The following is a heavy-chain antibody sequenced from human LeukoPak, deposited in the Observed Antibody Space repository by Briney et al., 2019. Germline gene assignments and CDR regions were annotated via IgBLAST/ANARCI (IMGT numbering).Heavy chain of an antibody. CDR1: GFTFSSYA. J-gene: IGHJ4*02. D-gene: IGHD5-12*01. CDR3: GRVRGDIVATKSIWGFFDY. Sequence: GGSLRLPCAASGFTFSSYAMHWARQAPGKGLEWVAVISYDGSNKYYADSVKGRLNISRENSKNPLYLQMNSLSAEDTAVYYCGRVRGDIVATKSIWGFFDYWGQGTLVTVSS. V-gene: IGHV3-30-3*01. CDR2: ISYDGSNK.